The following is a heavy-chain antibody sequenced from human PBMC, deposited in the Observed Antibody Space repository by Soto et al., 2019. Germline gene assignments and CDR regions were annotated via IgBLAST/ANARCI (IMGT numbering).Heavy chain of an antibody. D-gene: IGHD4-17*01. V-gene: IGHV3-30-3*01. J-gene: IGHJ4*02. CDR3: ARGSNAGYGDYAPYYFDY. CDR2: ISYDGSNK. CDR1: GFTFSSYA. Sequence: QVQLVESGGGVVQPGRSLRLSCAASGFTFSSYAMHWVRQAPGKGLEWVAVISYDGSNKYYADSVKGRFTISRDNSKNTLYLQMNILRAEDTAVYYCARGSNAGYGDYAPYYFDYWGQGTLVTVSS.